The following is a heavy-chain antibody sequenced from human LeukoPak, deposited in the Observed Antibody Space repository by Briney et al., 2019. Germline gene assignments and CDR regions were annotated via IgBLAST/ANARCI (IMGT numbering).Heavy chain of an antibody. CDR2: IWYDGSNK. CDR1: GFTFSSYG. V-gene: IGHV3-33*06. Sequence: PGGSLRLSCAASGFTFSSYGMHWVRQAPGKGLEWVAVIWYDGSNKYYADSVKGRFTISRDNSKNTLYLQMNSLRAEDTAVYYCAKEKVVGATGFDYWGQGTLVTVSS. J-gene: IGHJ4*02. CDR3: AKEKVVGATGFDY. D-gene: IGHD1-26*01.